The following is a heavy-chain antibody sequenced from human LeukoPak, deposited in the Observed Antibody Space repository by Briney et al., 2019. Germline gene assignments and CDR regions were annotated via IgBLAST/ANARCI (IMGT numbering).Heavy chain of an antibody. CDR2: INHSGST. Sequence: SETLSLTCAVYGGSFSGYYWSWIRQPPGKGLEWIGEINHSGSTNYNPSLKGRVTISVDTSKNQFSLKLSSVTAADTAVYYCARDPGYSSSWYGNYFDYWGQGTLVTVSS. CDR3: ARDPGYSSSWYGNYFDY. J-gene: IGHJ4*02. V-gene: IGHV4-34*01. CDR1: GGSFSGYY. D-gene: IGHD6-13*01.